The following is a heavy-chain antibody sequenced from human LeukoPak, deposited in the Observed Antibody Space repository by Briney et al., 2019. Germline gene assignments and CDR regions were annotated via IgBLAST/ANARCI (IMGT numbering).Heavy chain of an antibody. J-gene: IGHJ4*02. Sequence: GRSLRLSCAASGFTFGSYGMHWVRQAPGKGLEWVAVIWYDGSNKYYADSAKGRFTISRDNSKNALFLQMDSLRAEDTAVYYCAKDWQHMATVIYYFDYWGQGTLVTVSS. V-gene: IGHV3-33*02. CDR2: IWYDGSNK. D-gene: IGHD4-17*01. CDR3: AKDWQHMATVIYYFDY. CDR1: GFTFGSYG.